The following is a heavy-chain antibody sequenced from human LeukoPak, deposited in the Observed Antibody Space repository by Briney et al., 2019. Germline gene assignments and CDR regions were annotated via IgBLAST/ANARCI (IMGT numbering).Heavy chain of an antibody. CDR2: INPNSGGT. CDR1: GYTFTGYY. Sequence: ASVKVSCKASGYTFTGYYMHWVRQAPGQGLEWMGWINPNSGGTNYAQKFQGRVTMTRDTSISTACMELSRLRSDDTAVYYCARDGPPGYDFWSGYDAFDIWGQGTMVTVSS. V-gene: IGHV1-2*02. D-gene: IGHD3-3*01. J-gene: IGHJ3*02. CDR3: ARDGPPGYDFWSGYDAFDI.